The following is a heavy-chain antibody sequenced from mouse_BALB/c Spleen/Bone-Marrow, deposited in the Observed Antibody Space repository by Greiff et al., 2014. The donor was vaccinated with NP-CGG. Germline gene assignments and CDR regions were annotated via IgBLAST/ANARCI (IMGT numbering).Heavy chain of an antibody. J-gene: IGHJ4*01. CDR2: IWSDGST. V-gene: IGHV2-2*02. D-gene: IGHD1-1*01. CDR1: GFSLTSYG. Sequence: QVQLQQSGPGLVQPSQSLSITCTVSGFSLTSYGVHWVRQSPGKGLEWLGVIWSDGSTDYNADFITRLSNSKDNSKSQVFFKMNSLQANDTAIYYCAKKLRYYAMDYWGQGTSVTVSS. CDR3: AKKLRYYAMDY.